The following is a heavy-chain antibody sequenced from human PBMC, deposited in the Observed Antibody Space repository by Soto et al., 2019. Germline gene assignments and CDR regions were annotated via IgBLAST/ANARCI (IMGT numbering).Heavy chain of an antibody. D-gene: IGHD2-15*01. CDR3: ARGSGPNDAFDI. CDR1: GGSVSSGSYY. CDR2: IYYSGST. Sequence: QVQLQESGPGLVKPSETLSLTCTVSGGSVSSGSYYWSWIRQPPGKGLEWIGYIYYSGSTNYNPSLKSRVXXXVXSSKNQFSLKLSSVTAADTAVYYCARGSGPNDAFDIWGQGTMVTVSS. J-gene: IGHJ3*02. V-gene: IGHV4-61*01.